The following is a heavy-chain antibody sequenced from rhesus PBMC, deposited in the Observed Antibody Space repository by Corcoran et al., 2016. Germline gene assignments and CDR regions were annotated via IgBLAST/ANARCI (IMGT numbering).Heavy chain of an antibody. D-gene: IGHD4-23*01. V-gene: IGHV4-173*01. CDR2: ISGSGGNT. CDR1: GVSIRSNY. CDR3: ARDRAVTRPFDY. J-gene: IGHJ4*01. Sequence: QLQLQESGPGLVKPSETLSLTCAVSGVSIRSNYWIWIRPSPGKGLEWIGRISGSGGNTDYNPSLKSRVTISTDTSENQFSLKLNSVTAADTAVYYCARDRAVTRPFDYWGQGVLVTVSS.